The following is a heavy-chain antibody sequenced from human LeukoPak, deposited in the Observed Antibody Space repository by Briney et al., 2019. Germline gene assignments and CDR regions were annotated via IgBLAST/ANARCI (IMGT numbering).Heavy chain of an antibody. V-gene: IGHV3-53*01. CDR2: IYSGGST. CDR1: GFTVSSNY. CDR3: AKDLGDTAMVNY. J-gene: IGHJ4*02. D-gene: IGHD5-18*01. Sequence: GGSLRLSCAASGFTVSSNYMSWVRQAPGKGLEWVSVIYSGGSTYYADSVKGRFTISRDNSKNTLYLQMNSLRAEDTAVYCCAKDLGDTAMVNYWGQGTLVTVSS.